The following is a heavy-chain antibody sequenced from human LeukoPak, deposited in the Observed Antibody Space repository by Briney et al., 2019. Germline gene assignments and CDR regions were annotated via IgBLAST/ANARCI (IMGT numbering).Heavy chain of an antibody. V-gene: IGHV3-7*01. J-gene: IGHJ4*02. CDR1: GFTFSAYW. D-gene: IGHD6-13*01. CDR3: TRDHSSSCGY. Sequence: PGGSLRLSCAASGFTFSAYWMSWVRQAPGKGLEWVANIKQDGSDKFYADSMKGRFTISRDNAKNSVYLQMDSLRVEDTAVYYCTRDHSSSCGYWGQGTLVTVSS. CDR2: IKQDGSDK.